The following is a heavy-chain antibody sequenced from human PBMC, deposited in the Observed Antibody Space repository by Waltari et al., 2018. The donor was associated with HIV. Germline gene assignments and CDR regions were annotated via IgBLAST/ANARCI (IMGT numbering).Heavy chain of an antibody. CDR1: GFTLTNAW. V-gene: IGHV3-15*01. J-gene: IGHJ4*02. D-gene: IGHD2-15*01. CDR2: IKNEDDGGTT. CDR3: TSTGGGITDY. Sequence: EVQLVESGGGLVKPGESLRLSCAASGFTLTNAWMSWGRQAPGRGLGWVGRIKNEDDGGTTDYAAPVKGRFTISRDDSKNALYLQMNSLKTEDTALYYCTSTGGGITDYWGQGTLVTVSS.